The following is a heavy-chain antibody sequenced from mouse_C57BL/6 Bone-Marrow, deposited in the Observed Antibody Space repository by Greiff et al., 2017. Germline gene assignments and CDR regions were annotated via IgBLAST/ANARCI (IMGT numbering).Heavy chain of an antibody. Sequence: QVQLQQPGAELVKPGASVKLSCKASGYTFTSYWMHWVKQRPGQGLEWIGMIHPNSGSTNYNEKFKSKATLTVDKSSSTAYMQLSSLTSEDSAVYYCARSSHYYGSIFAYWGQGTLVTVSA. J-gene: IGHJ3*01. D-gene: IGHD1-1*01. CDR2: IHPNSGST. CDR3: ARSSHYYGSIFAY. V-gene: IGHV1-64*01. CDR1: GYTFTSYW.